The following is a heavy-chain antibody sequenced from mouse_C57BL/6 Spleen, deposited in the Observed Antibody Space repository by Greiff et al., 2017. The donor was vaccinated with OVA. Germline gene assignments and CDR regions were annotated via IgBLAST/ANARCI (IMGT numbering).Heavy chain of an antibody. V-gene: IGHV1-39*01. CDR3: ARIDGYHYYFDD. CDR2: INPNYGTT. CDR1: GYSFTDYN. Sequence: VQLKQSGPELVKPGASVKISCKASGYSFTDYNMNWVKQSNGKSLEWIGVINPNYGTTSYNQKFKGKATLTVDQSSSTAYMRLNSLTSEDSAVYYCARIDGYHYYFDDWGKGTTLTVSS. J-gene: IGHJ2*01. D-gene: IGHD2-3*01.